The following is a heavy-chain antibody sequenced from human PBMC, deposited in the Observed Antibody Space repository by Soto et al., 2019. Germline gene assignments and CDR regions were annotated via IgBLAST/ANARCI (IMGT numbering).Heavy chain of an antibody. CDR3: ARELRGSGWYSPFDY. CDR1: GFTFSSYG. D-gene: IGHD6-19*01. Sequence: QVQLVESGGGVVQPGRSLRLSCAASGFTFSSYGMHWVRQAPGKGLEWVAVIWYDGSNKYYADSVKGRFTISRDNSKNTLYLQMNSLRADDTAVYYCARELRGSGWYSPFDYWGQGTLVTVSS. J-gene: IGHJ4*02. CDR2: IWYDGSNK. V-gene: IGHV3-33*01.